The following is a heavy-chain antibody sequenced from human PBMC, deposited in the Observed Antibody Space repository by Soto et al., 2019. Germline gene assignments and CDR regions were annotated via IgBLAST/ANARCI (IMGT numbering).Heavy chain of an antibody. CDR3: AKRPYYDFWSGYYKDY. D-gene: IGHD3-3*01. CDR1: GFTFSSYA. J-gene: IGHJ4*02. V-gene: IGHV3-23*01. CDR2: ISGSGGST. Sequence: GGSLRLSCAASGFTFSSYAMSWVRQAPGKGLEWVSVISGSGGSTYYADSVKGRFTISRDNSRNTLYLQMNSLRVEDTAVFYCAKRPYYDFWSGYYKDYWGQGALVTVSS.